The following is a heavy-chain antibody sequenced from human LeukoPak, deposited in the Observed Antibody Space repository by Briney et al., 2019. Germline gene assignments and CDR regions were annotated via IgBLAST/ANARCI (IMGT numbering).Heavy chain of an antibody. J-gene: IGHJ5*02. V-gene: IGHV3-21*01. CDR2: ISSSSSYI. CDR1: GFTFSSYS. CDR3: ARDHRAQGFDP. Sequence: GGSLRLSCAASGFTFSSYSMNWVRQAPGKGLEWVSSISSSSSYIYYADSVKGRLTISRDNAKNSLYLQMNSLRAEDTAVYYCARDHRAQGFDPWGQGTLVTVSS.